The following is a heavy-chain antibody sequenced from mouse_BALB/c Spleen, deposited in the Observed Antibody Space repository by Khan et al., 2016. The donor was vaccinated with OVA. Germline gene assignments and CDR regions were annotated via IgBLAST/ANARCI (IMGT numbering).Heavy chain of an antibody. Sequence: QIQLVQSGPELKKPGETVKISCKASGHTFTKYGMNWVKQAPGKGLKWMGWINTYTGEPTYANDFNGRFVFSLETSASTAYLQINNLKNEDTATYFCARPPYFSYVLDNWGRGTSVTVSS. J-gene: IGHJ4*01. D-gene: IGHD2-10*01. V-gene: IGHV9-3-1*01. CDR2: INTYTGEP. CDR3: ARPPYFSYVLDN. CDR1: GHTFTKYG.